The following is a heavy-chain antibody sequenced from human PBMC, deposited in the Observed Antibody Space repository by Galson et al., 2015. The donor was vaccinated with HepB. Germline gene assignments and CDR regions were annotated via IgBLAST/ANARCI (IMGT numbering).Heavy chain of an antibody. Sequence: SCKASGGTFSSYAISWVRQAPGQGLEWMGGIIPIFGTANYAQKFQGRVTITADESTSTAYMELSSLRSEDTAVYYCARDGPATSSYDYVWGSYRGPDAFDIWGQGTMVTVSS. J-gene: IGHJ3*02. CDR2: IIPIFGTA. D-gene: IGHD3-16*02. V-gene: IGHV1-69*01. CDR3: ARDGPATSSYDYVWGSYRGPDAFDI. CDR1: GGTFSSYA.